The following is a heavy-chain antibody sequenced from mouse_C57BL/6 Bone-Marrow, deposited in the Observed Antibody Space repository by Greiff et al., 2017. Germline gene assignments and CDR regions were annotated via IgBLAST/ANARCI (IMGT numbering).Heavy chain of an antibody. J-gene: IGHJ2*01. CDR1: GYTFTNYW. D-gene: IGHD1-1*01. CDR3: ARKGEYYPFDY. CDR2: IYPGGGYT. Sequence: VQLQQSGAELVRPGTSVKMSCKASGYTFTNYWLGWAKPRPGHGLEWIGDIYPGGGYTNYNEKFKGKATLTADKSSSTAYMQFSSLTSEDSAIYYCARKGEYYPFDYWGQGTTLTVSS. V-gene: IGHV1-63*01.